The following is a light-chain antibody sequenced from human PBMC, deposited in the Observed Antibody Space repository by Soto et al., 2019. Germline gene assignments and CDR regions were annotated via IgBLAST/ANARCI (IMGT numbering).Light chain of an antibody. CDR1: SSNIGRGYD. CDR3: QTFDSSLTISWV. V-gene: IGLV1-40*01. Sequence: QSVLTQPPSVSGAPGQRVTISCTGSSSNIGRGYDVHWYQQFPGSAPRLLLSGDSNRPSGVPDRFSGSRYGTSASLAITGLQAEDEADYYCQTFDSSLTISWVFGGGTKVTVL. J-gene: IGLJ3*02. CDR2: GDS.